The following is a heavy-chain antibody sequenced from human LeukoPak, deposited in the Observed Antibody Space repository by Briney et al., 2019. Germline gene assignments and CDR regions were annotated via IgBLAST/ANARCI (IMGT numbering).Heavy chain of an antibody. J-gene: IGHJ4*02. CDR1: RFTFSVHW. V-gene: IGHV3-74*01. CDR3: ATSARTYIGSSLDY. D-gene: IGHD2-15*01. CDR2: INPDESDK. Sequence: GGSLRLSCAASRFTFSVHWMHWVRQPPGKGPEWVSRINPDESDKAYADSVRGRFTIPRDNAKNTLYLEMHSLSVEDSAVYYCATSARTYIGSSLDYWGQGTLVTVSS.